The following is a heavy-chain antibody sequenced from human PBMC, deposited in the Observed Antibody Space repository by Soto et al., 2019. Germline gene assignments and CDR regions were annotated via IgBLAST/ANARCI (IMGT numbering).Heavy chain of an antibody. CDR1: GFTFSDYA. D-gene: IGHD6-6*01. CDR2: ISGGGGST. V-gene: IGHV3-23*01. J-gene: IGHJ4*02. Sequence: GGSLRLSWAASGFTFSDYAMSWVRQAPGKGLEWVAGISGGGGSTYYGDSVRGRFTISRDNSKNTLYLQMNSLRADDTAVYSCAKDQRYTTSSRNFDYWGQGTLVTVSS. CDR3: AKDQRYTTSSRNFDY.